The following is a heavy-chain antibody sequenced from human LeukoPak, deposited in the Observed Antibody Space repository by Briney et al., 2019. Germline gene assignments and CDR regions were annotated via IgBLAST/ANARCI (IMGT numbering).Heavy chain of an antibody. V-gene: IGHV3-21*01. D-gene: IGHD1-26*01. CDR3: ARSIVGATIDY. J-gene: IGHJ4*02. Sequence: GGSLRLSCAASGFTFSGYSMNWVRQAPGKGLEWVSSISSSSSYIYYADSVKGRFTISRDNAKNSLYLQMNSLRAEDTAVYYCARSIVGATIDYWGQGTLVTVSS. CDR2: ISSSSSYI. CDR1: GFTFSGYS.